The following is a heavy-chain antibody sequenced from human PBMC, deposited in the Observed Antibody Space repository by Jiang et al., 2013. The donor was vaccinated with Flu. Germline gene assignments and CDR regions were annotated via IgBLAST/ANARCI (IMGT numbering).Heavy chain of an antibody. D-gene: IGHD4-17*01. V-gene: IGHV4-4*07. Sequence: GPGLVKPSETLSLTCTVSGGSISNYYWSWIRQPAGKGLEWLGRVYTTGTTDYNPSLKSRLTMSIDTSKNLFSLNLSSVTAADTAVYYCARGPGSTVTTLLYYQYKMDVWGQGTTVTVSS. CDR2: VYTTGTT. CDR1: GGSISNYY. J-gene: IGHJ6*02. CDR3: ARGPGSTVTTLLYYQYKMDV.